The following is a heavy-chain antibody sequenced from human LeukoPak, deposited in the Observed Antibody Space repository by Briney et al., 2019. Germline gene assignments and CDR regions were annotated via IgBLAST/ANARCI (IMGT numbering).Heavy chain of an antibody. CDR3: ARDEPVAAAGWFAFDI. CDR1: GFIFSSYA. CDR2: ISGRGSST. Sequence: PGGSLRLSCAASGFIFSSYAMHWVRQAPGKGLEWVSAISGRGSSTYYADSVKGRSTISRDNSKNTVYLQMNSPRAEDTAVYYCARDEPVAAAGWFAFDIWGQGTMVTVSS. J-gene: IGHJ3*02. D-gene: IGHD6-13*01. V-gene: IGHV3-23*01.